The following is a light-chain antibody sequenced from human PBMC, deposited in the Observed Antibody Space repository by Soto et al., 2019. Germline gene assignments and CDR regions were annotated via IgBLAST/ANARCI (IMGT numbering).Light chain of an antibody. V-gene: IGKV1-27*01. CDR1: QGIRNY. CDR2: AAS. Sequence: DIQMTQSPTSLSASVGDRVTITCWASQGIRNYVAWYQQIPGKAPKLLIYAASTLQSGVPSRFSGSGSGTDFTLTINGLHPEDVATYSCQKYSSVPVFGPGTKVEIK. CDR3: QKYSSVPV. J-gene: IGKJ3*01.